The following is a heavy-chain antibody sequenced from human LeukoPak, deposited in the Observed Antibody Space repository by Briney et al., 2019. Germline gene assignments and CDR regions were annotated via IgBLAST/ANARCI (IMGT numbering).Heavy chain of an antibody. CDR2: SRSSTPSM. CDR1: GFIFSNYA. D-gene: IGHD1-26*01. J-gene: IGHJ4*02. Sequence: GGSLRLSYAASGFIFSNYAMSWVRQAPGKGLEWVSYSRSSTPSMYYADSVKGRFTTSRDNAKNSLYLQMNSLRAEDTAVYYCARDWSFALDYWGQGTLVTVSS. CDR3: ARDWSFALDY. V-gene: IGHV3-48*01.